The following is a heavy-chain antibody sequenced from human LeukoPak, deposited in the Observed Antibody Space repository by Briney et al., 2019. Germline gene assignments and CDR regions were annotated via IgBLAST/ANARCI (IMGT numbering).Heavy chain of an antibody. CDR1: GFTFSSYD. J-gene: IGHJ4*02. Sequence: PGGSLRLSCVASGFTFSSYDMHWVRQATGKGLEWVSAIGSAGDTYYPGSVKGRFTISRENAKNSLYLQMNSLRAGDTAVYYCARGAPRPLLWFGELSGLHYFDYWGQGTLVTVSS. CDR2: IGSAGDT. D-gene: IGHD3-10*01. CDR3: ARGAPRPLLWFGELSGLHYFDY. V-gene: IGHV3-13*01.